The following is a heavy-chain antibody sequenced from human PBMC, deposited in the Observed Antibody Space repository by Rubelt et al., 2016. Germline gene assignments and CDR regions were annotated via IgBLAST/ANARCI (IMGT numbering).Heavy chain of an antibody. CDR2: ISYDGSNK. V-gene: IGHV3-30*18. J-gene: IGHJ6*02. D-gene: IGHD3-10*01. CDR3: AKDRTHYYGSGSYYYYGMDV. CDR1: STCG. Sequence: STCGMYWVRQAPGKGLEWVAVISYDGSNKFYADSVKGRFTISRDNSKNTLYLQMNSLRAEDTAVYYCAKDRTHYYGSGSYYYYGMDVWGQGTTVTVSS.